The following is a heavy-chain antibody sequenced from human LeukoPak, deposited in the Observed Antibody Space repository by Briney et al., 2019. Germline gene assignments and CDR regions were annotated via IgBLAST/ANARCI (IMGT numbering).Heavy chain of an antibody. J-gene: IGHJ4*02. D-gene: IGHD3-10*01. CDR1: GYTFTSYA. CDR3: ARGITMVRGVIIIPYFDY. Sequence: GASVKVSCKASGYTFTSYAMHWVRQAPGQRLEWMGWINAGNGNTKYSQKFQGRVTITRDTSASTAYMELSSLRSEDTAVYYCARGITMVRGVIIIPYFDYWGQGTLVTVSS. CDR2: INAGNGNT. V-gene: IGHV1-3*01.